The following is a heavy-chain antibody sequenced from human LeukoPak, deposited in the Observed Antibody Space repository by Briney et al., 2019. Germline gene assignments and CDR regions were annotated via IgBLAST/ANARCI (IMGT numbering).Heavy chain of an antibody. CDR2: IYSGGST. CDR1: GFTVSGNY. V-gene: IGHV3-53*01. J-gene: IGHJ4*02. Sequence: GGSLRLSCAASGFTVSGNYMSWVRQAPGKGLEWVSIIYSGGSTYYADSVKGRFTISRDNSKNTLYLQMNSLRAEDTAVYYCARDYDFWSGYFQRGFDYWGQGTLVTVSS. D-gene: IGHD3-3*01. CDR3: ARDYDFWSGYFQRGFDY.